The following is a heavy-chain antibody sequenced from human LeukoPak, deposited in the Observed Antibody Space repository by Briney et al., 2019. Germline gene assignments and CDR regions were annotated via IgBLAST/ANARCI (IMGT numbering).Heavy chain of an antibody. CDR3: ARRGFWSGYSHQPIKNWFDP. CDR1: GYTFTSYG. D-gene: IGHD3-3*01. Sequence: GASVKVSCKASGYTFTSYGISWVRQAPGQGLEWMRWISAYNGNTNYAQKLQGRVTMTTDTSTSTAYMELRSLRSDDTAVYYCARRGFWSGYSHQPIKNWFDPWGQGTLVTVSS. V-gene: IGHV1-18*01. CDR2: ISAYNGNT. J-gene: IGHJ5*02.